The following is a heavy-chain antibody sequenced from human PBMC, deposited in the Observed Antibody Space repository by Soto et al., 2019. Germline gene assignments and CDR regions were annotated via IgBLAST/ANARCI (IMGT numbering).Heavy chain of an antibody. CDR3: AKAFSWYDY. CDR1: GFTFSSYA. Sequence: GGSLRLSCAASGFTFSSYAMTWVRQAPGKGLEWVSEISAGGGSTYYADSVKGRFTISRDNSKNTLYLQMSSLRAEDTAVYYCAKAFSWYDYWGQGTLVTVSS. CDR2: ISAGGGST. D-gene: IGHD6-13*01. J-gene: IGHJ4*02. V-gene: IGHV3-23*01.